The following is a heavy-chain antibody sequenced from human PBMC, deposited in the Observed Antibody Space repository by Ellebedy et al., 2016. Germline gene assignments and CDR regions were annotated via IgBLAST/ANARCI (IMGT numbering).Heavy chain of an antibody. V-gene: IGHV3-23*01. CDR1: GFPFRDYF. Sequence: GGSLRLSXEASGFPFRDYFMTWVRQAPGKGLEWVATISGAGYTTFFADSVKGRFTISRDNSKNTLYLQMNNLRVDDTALYYCRQGHYFDQWGQGALVTVSS. CDR3: RQGHYFDQ. J-gene: IGHJ4*02. CDR2: ISGAGYTT.